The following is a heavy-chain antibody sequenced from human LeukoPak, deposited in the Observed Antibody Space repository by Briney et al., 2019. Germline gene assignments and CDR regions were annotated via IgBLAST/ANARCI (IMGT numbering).Heavy chain of an antibody. D-gene: IGHD6-13*01. CDR2: IIXIXXXA. CDR3: ARDGNIAAAGITGLSLSFQH. J-gene: IGHJ1*01. V-gene: IGHV1-69*13. CDR1: GYTFSSYA. Sequence: GASVKVSCKASGYTFSSYAISWVRQAPGQGLEWMGGIIXIXXXANYAQKFQGRVTITADESTSTAYMELSSLRSEDTAVYYCARDGNIAAAGITGLSLSFQHWGQGTLVTVSS.